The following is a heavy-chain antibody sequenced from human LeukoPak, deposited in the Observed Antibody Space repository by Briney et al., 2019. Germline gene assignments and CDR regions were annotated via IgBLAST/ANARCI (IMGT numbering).Heavy chain of an antibody. J-gene: IGHJ5*02. CDR1: GFTVHSNY. Sequence: GGSLRLSCAASGFTVHSNYMSWVRQAPGKGLEWVSVIDRSGVTHYADSVKGRFTISRDNSKNTLYLQMNSLRAEGTGVYYCAKDYRAHPLRPNWLDPWGQGTLVTVSS. CDR2: IDRSGVT. CDR3: AKDYRAHPLRPNWLDP. V-gene: IGHV3-53*01. D-gene: IGHD1-26*01.